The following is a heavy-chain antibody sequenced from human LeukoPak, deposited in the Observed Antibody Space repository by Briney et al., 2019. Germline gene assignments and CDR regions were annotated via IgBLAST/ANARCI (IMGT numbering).Heavy chain of an antibody. J-gene: IGHJ4*02. CDR3: AGDEVATSLPDY. V-gene: IGHV1-2*02. CDR2: INPNSGGT. Sequence: ASVKVSCKASGYTCTGYYMHWVRQAPGQGLEWMGWINPNSGGTNYAQKFQGRVTMTRDTSISTAYMELSRLRSDDTAVYYCAGDEVATSLPDYWGQGTLVTVSS. CDR1: GYTCTGYY. D-gene: IGHD5-12*01.